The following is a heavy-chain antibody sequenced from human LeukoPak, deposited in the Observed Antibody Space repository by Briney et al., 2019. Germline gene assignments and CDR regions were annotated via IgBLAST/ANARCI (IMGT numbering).Heavy chain of an antibody. D-gene: IGHD6-19*01. CDR3: VRDSPSGFFDF. CDR2: INPDGTVT. J-gene: IGHJ2*01. CDR1: GFTFNNYW. V-gene: IGHV3-74*01. Sequence: GRSLRLSCAASGFTFNNYWMHWVRQAPRKGLVWVSPINPDGTVTTYADSVKGRFTISRDNAKNTLYLQMNSLRAEDTAVYYCVRDSPSGFFDFWGRGTLVTVSS.